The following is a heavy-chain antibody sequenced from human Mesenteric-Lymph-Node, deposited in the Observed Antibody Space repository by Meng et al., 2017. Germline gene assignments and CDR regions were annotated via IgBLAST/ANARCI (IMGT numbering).Heavy chain of an antibody. CDR2: INSDGRTT. Sequence: EVQLVESGGGLVEPVGSLRLSCAASGFTISRHWMHWVRQVPGKGLVWVSRINSDGRTTNYADSVKGRFTISRDNAKNTLYLQMNSLRAEDTAVYFCTGLSGPFDYWGQGTLVTVSS. D-gene: IGHD6-19*01. CDR1: GFTISRHW. V-gene: IGHV3-74*01. CDR3: TGLSGPFDY. J-gene: IGHJ4*02.